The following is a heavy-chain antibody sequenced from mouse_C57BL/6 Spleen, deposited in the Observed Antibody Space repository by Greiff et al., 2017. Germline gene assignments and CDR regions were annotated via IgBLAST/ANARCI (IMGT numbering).Heavy chain of an antibody. D-gene: IGHD1-1*01. V-gene: IGHV1-19*01. J-gene: IGHJ1*03. Sequence: EVQLQQSGPVLVKPGASVKMSCKASGYTFTDYYMNWVKQSHGKSLEWIGVINPYNGGTSYNQKFKGKATLTVDKSSSTAYMELNSLTSEDSAVYYCAREGTTVPGYCDVWGTGTTVTVSS. CDR2: INPYNGGT. CDR3: AREGTTVPGYCDV. CDR1: GYTFTDYY.